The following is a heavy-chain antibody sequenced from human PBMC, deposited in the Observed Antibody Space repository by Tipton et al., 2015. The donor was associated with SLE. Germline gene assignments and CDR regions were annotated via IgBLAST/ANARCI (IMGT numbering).Heavy chain of an antibody. CDR3: ARPWSDSSGSYFPS. CDR2: MVYTGNI. V-gene: IGHV4-39*07. Sequence: GLVKPSETLSLTCTVSRGSISSTNYYWGWIRQPPGKGLEWIGSMVYTGNIYYNPSLKSRVTMSVDTSKNHFSLKLTSVTAADTAVYYCARPWSDSSGSYFPSWGQGTLVTVSS. J-gene: IGHJ5*02. D-gene: IGHD6-19*01. CDR1: RGSISSTNYY.